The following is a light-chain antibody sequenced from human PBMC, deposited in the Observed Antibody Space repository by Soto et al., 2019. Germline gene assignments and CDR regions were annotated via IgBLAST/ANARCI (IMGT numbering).Light chain of an antibody. J-gene: IGLJ1*01. CDR1: SSNIGSNY. CDR2: RNN. CDR3: AAWDDSLSGRV. V-gene: IGLV1-47*01. Sequence: QSVLTQSPSASGTHGMRVTISCSESSSNIGSNYVYWYQQLPGTAPKLLIYRNNQRPSGVPDRFSGSKSGTSASLAISGLRSEDEADYYCAAWDDSLSGRVFGTGTKVTVL.